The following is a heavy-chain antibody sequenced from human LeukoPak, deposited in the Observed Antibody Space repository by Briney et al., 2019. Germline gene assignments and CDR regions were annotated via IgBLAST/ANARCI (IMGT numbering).Heavy chain of an antibody. J-gene: IGHJ4*02. D-gene: IGHD5-24*01. V-gene: IGHV1-69*13. Sequence: SVRVSCKASGGIFSSYAISWVRQAPGQGLEWMGGIIPIFGTSNYAQKFQGRVTITADESTSTAYMELTSLRSEDTAVYYCARPAKPMTTIFIYFDYWGQGTLVTVSS. CDR3: ARPAKPMTTIFIYFDY. CDR1: GGIFSSYA. CDR2: IIPIFGTS.